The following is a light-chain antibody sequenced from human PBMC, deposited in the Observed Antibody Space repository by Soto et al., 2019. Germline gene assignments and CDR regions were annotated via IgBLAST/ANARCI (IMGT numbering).Light chain of an antibody. CDR2: RAS. J-gene: IGKJ4*01. CDR3: LQYSTYPLT. V-gene: IGKV1-5*03. CDR1: QSISSW. Sequence: IQLTQSPSTLSASEGARATILCRASQSISSWLAWYQQKPGKAPKLLIYRASNLESGVPSRFSGGGSGTEFTLTISSLQPDDFATYYCLQYSTYPLTFGGGTKVDNK.